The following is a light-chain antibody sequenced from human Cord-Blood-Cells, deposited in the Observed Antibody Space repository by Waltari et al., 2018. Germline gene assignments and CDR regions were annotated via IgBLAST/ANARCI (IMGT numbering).Light chain of an antibody. CDR1: QSVSSD. CDR2: DAS. Sequence: EIVLTQSPATLSLSPGERATLSCRASQSVSSDFSWYQQKPGQAPRLLIYDASNRATGIPARFSGSGSGTDCTLTISSLEPEDFAVYYCQQRSNWLMYSFGQGTKLEIK. CDR3: QQRSNWLMYS. V-gene: IGKV3-11*01. J-gene: IGKJ2*03.